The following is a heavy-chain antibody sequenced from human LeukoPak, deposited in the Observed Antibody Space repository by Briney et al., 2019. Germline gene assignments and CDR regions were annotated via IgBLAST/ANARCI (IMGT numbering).Heavy chain of an antibody. Sequence: GGSLRLSCAASGFTFSSYSMNWVRQAPGKGLEWVSYISSSSSTIYYADSVKGRFTISRDNAKNSLYLQMNSLRAEDTAVYYCARRAQYDILTGYPSDYWGQGTLVTVSS. CDR3: ARRAQYDILTGYPSDY. CDR2: ISSSSSTI. V-gene: IGHV3-48*04. D-gene: IGHD3-9*01. J-gene: IGHJ4*02. CDR1: GFTFSSYS.